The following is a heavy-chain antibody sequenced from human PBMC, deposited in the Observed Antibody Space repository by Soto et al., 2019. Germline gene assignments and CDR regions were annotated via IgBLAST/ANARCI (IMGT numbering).Heavy chain of an antibody. D-gene: IGHD3-22*01. CDR3: ARQIYDSDTGPNFQYYYDS. CDR1: GYSFAGYW. J-gene: IGHJ4*02. Sequence: GESLKISCKGSGYSFAGYWITWVRQKPGEGLEWMGRIDPSDSQTYYSPSFRGHVTISATKSITTVFLQWSSLRASDTAMYYCARQIYDSDTGPNFQYYYDSWGQVPASTFSS. V-gene: IGHV5-10-1*01. CDR2: IDPSDSQT.